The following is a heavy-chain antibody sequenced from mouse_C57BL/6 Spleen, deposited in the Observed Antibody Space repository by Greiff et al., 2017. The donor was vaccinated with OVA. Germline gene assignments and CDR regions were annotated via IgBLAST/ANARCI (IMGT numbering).Heavy chain of an antibody. Sequence: QVQLQQPGAELVKPGASVKLSCKASGYTFTSYWMHWVKQRPGQGLEWIGMIHPNSGSTNYNEKFKSKATLTVDKSSSTAYTHLSSLTSEDSAVYYCARSFDYDVWFAYWGQGTLVTVSA. CDR3: ARSFDYDVWFAY. V-gene: IGHV1-64*01. CDR1: GYTFTSYW. D-gene: IGHD2-4*01. J-gene: IGHJ3*01. CDR2: IHPNSGST.